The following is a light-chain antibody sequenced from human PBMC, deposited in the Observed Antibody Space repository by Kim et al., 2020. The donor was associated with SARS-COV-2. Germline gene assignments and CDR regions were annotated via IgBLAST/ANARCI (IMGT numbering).Light chain of an antibody. CDR1: SSNLVNTY. CDR3: AAWDDSLSGVV. CDR2: RNY. V-gene: IGLV1-47*01. Sequence: GQRVTMSCSRTSSNLVNTYVCRYQQLPGTAPKLLIYRNYQRPSGVPDRFSGSKSGTSASLAISGLRSEDEADYYCAAWDDSLSGVVFGGGTKLTVL. J-gene: IGLJ2*01.